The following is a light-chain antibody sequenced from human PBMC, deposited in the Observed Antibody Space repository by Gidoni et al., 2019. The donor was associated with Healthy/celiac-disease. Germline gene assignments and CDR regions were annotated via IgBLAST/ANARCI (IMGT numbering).Light chain of an antibody. CDR2: AAS. CDR3: QQLNSYPWT. V-gene: IGKV1-9*01. Sequence: DIQLTQSPSFLSASVGDRVTITCRASQGISSYLAWYQQKPGKAPKLLIYAASTLQSGVPSRFSGSGSGTEFTLTISSLQPEDFATYYCQQLNSYPWTFXLXTKVEIK. CDR1: QGISSY. J-gene: IGKJ1*01.